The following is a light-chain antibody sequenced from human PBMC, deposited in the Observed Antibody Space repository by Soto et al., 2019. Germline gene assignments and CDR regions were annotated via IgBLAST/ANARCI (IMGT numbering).Light chain of an antibody. J-gene: IGKJ5*01. V-gene: IGKV1-33*01. Sequence: VKVTLGPSSLSAAVGNRVTITCQASQDISKYLNWYQQKPGKAPTLLIHDASNLETGAPSRFSGTGSGTDFTFTLSILQPEDIATYYSPLYAHPPITFCQVRPLDI. CDR2: DAS. CDR1: QDISKY. CDR3: PLYAHPPIT.